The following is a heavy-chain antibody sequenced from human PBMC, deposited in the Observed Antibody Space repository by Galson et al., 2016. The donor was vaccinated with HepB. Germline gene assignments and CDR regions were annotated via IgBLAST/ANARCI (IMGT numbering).Heavy chain of an antibody. J-gene: IGHJ4*02. Sequence: SLRLSCAASGFTFSTSWMGWVRQAPGKGLEWVALIKEDGSQKYYVDSVKGRFTISRDNAKNSLYLQMNSLRAEDTAVYYCAWDWARAAFYWGRGTLVTVSS. V-gene: IGHV3-7*04. CDR2: IKEDGSQK. CDR3: AWDWARAAFY. CDR1: GFTFSTSW. D-gene: IGHD3-16*01.